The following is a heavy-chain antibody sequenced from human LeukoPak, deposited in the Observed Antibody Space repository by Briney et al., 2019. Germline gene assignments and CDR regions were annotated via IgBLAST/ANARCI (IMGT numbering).Heavy chain of an antibody. CDR2: ISHDGTTNE. Sequence: PGGSLRLSCAASGFTFTNYVMTWVRQAPGKGLEWVSVISHDGTTNEYYSDSVKGRFTISRDNSKNTLYLQMNTLRTEDTAVYYCAKDSASLSSHFATYFDYWGQGTLVTVSS. D-gene: IGHD6-13*01. CDR1: GFTFTNYV. CDR3: AKDSASLSSHFATYFDY. V-gene: IGHV3-30*18. J-gene: IGHJ4*02.